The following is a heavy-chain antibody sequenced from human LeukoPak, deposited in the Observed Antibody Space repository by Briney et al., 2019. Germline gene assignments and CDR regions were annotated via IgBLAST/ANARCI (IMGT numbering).Heavy chain of an antibody. V-gene: IGHV3-23*01. CDR3: AKGLGKQQLGAFDI. CDR1: GFTFSSYA. J-gene: IGHJ3*02. CDR2: ISGSGGST. Sequence: RPGGSLRLSCAASGFTFSSYAMSWVHQAPGKGLEWVSAISGSGGSTYYADSVKGRFTISRDNSKNTLYLQMNSLRAEDTAVYYCAKGLGKQQLGAFDIWGQGTMVTVSS. D-gene: IGHD6-13*01.